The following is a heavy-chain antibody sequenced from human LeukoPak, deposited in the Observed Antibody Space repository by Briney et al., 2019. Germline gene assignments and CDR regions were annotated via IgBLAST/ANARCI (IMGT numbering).Heavy chain of an antibody. V-gene: IGHV3-73*01. J-gene: IGHJ4*02. CDR2: IKTKRESKAT. CDR3: TRRDCTTCQCCSFDY. CDR1: GFILGGFD. D-gene: IGHD2-8*01. Sequence: GGSLRLSCAASGFILGGFDVHWVRQAYGKGLEWVGCIKTKRESKATAYAASVKCRFTLSRDDSKHTAYMQMNSLQAQDTAVYYCTRRDCTTCQCCSFDYWGQGILVTVSS.